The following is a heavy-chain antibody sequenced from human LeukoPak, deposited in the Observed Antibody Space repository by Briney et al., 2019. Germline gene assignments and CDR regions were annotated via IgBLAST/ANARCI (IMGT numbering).Heavy chain of an antibody. V-gene: IGHV3-11*01. CDR3: ARDESVEMATIDY. J-gene: IGHJ4*02. CDR1: GFTFSDYY. D-gene: IGHD5-24*01. CDR2: ISSGSTI. Sequence: GGSLRLSCAASGFTFSDYYMSWIRQAPGKGLEWVSYISSGSTIYYADSVKGRFTISRDNAKNSLYLQMNSLRAEDTAVYYCARDESVEMATIDYWGQGTLVTVSS.